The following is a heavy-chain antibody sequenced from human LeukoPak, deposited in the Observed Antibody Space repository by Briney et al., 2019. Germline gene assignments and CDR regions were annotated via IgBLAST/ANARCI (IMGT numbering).Heavy chain of an antibody. D-gene: IGHD2-2*01. J-gene: IGHJ5*02. Sequence: ASVKVSCKASGYTFTSYYMHWVRQAPGQGLEWMGIINPSGGSTSYAQKFQGRVTMTRDTSTRTVYMELSSLSSEDTAVYYCARSPWGYCSSTSCKDNWFAPWGQGTLVTVSS. CDR2: INPSGGST. CDR3: ARSPWGYCSSTSCKDNWFAP. V-gene: IGHV1-46*01. CDR1: GYTFTSYY.